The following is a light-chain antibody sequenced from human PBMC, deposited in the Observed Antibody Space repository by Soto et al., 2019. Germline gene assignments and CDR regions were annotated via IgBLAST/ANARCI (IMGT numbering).Light chain of an antibody. V-gene: IGKV1-8*01. J-gene: IGKJ3*01. CDR1: QGISSY. Sequence: AIRMTQSPSSLSASTGDRVTITCRASQGISSYLAWYQQKPGKAPKLLIYAASTLQSGVPSRFGGSGSGTDFTLTISCLQSEDFATYYCQQYYSYPWTFGPGTKVDIK. CDR3: QQYYSYPWT. CDR2: AAS.